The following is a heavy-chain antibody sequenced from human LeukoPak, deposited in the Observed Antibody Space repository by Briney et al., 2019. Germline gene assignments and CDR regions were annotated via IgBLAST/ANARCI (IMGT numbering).Heavy chain of an antibody. J-gene: IGHJ5*02. Sequence: GGTLRLSCSASGFTLSHYWMTWVRQAPGKGLEWVASIKEDGSETSYADSVKGRFTISRANAKNSVYLPMNSLGGEDTAVYYCVRGGSYTFDPWGQGILVTVSS. CDR1: GFTLSHYW. CDR2: IKEDGSET. D-gene: IGHD1-26*01. V-gene: IGHV3-7*01. CDR3: VRGGSYTFDP.